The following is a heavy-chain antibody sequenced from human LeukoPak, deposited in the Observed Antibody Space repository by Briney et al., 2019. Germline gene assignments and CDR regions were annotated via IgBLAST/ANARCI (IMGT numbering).Heavy chain of an antibody. J-gene: IGHJ6*03. Sequence: SETLSLTCTVSGGSISSGSYYWSWIRQPAGKGLEWIGRIYTSGSTNYNPSLKSRVTISVDTSKNQFSLKLSSVTAADTAVYYCARQLVVVAANYYYYYMDVWGKGTTITISS. D-gene: IGHD2-15*01. V-gene: IGHV4-61*02. CDR2: IYTSGST. CDR1: GGSISSGSYY. CDR3: ARQLVVVAANYYYYYMDV.